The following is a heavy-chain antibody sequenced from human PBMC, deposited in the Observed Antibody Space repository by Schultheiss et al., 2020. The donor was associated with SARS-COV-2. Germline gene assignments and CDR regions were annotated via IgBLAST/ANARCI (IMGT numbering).Heavy chain of an antibody. J-gene: IGHJ6*03. Sequence: GSLRLSCAASGFTVSSNYMSWVRQAPGKGLEWVSVIYSGGSTYYADSVKGRFTISRDNSKNTLYLQMNSLRAEDTALYYCAKESGYSYGYYYYYMDVWGKGTTVTVSS. V-gene: IGHV3-53*05. CDR1: GFTVSSNY. CDR2: IYSGGST. CDR3: AKESGYSYGYYYYYMDV. D-gene: IGHD5-18*01.